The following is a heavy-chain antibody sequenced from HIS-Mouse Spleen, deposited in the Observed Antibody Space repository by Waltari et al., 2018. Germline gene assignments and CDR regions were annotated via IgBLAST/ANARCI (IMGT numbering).Heavy chain of an antibody. CDR3: ARKRTASGWFDP. J-gene: IGHJ5*02. CDR1: GGSISSSSYY. CDR2: IYYSGRT. Sequence: QLQLQESGPGLVKPSETLSLTCTVSGGSISSSSYYWGWIRQPPGKGLEWIGSIYYSGRTYYTPSLNGRVTRSVDTSKNQFSLKLSSVTAADTAVYYCARKRTASGWFDPWGQGTLVTVSS. D-gene: IGHD2-21*02. V-gene: IGHV4-39*01.